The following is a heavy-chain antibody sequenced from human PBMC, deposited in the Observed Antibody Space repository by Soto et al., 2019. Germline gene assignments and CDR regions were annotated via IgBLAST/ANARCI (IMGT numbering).Heavy chain of an antibody. V-gene: IGHV4-59*01. Sequence: SETLSLTCTVSGGSISSYYWSWIRQPPGKGLEWIGYIYYSGSTNYNPSLKSRVTISVDTSKNQFSLKLSSVTAADTAVYYCARSSPYYYGSGSYGVAYYFDYWGQGTLVTVSS. CDR1: GGSISSYY. CDR3: ARSSPYYYGSGSYGVAYYFDY. D-gene: IGHD3-10*01. J-gene: IGHJ4*02. CDR2: IYYSGST.